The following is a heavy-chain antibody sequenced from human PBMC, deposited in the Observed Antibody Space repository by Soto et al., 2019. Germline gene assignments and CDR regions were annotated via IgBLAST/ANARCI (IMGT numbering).Heavy chain of an antibody. CDR1: GYTFTSHD. D-gene: IGHD2-2*01. CDR2: MNPNSGHT. Sequence: QVQLVQSGAEVKKPGASVKVSCKASGYTFTSHDINWMRQATGQGLEWMGWMNPNSGHTNYAQKFQGRATITRDTSISPAYMELTSLRSEDTAIYYCASDMSTTWGQGTLVIVSS. CDR3: ASDMSTT. V-gene: IGHV1-8*01. J-gene: IGHJ5*02.